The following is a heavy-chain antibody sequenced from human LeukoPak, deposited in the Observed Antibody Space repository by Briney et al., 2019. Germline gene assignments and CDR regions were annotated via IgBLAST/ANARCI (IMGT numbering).Heavy chain of an antibody. CDR2: VWPGDSDT. CDR1: GYPFTTNW. V-gene: IGHV5-51*01. D-gene: IGHD3-10*01. J-gene: IGHJ4*02. Sequence: GGPLKTPGKALGYPFTTNWSGWSGQMPGRGLEGMGLVWPGDSDTSHHPTVHGQVTISAAKSNSTAYLHRNSLKASATATYYCERPRFGELGHDYWGKGTPVTVSS. CDR3: ERPRFGELGHDY.